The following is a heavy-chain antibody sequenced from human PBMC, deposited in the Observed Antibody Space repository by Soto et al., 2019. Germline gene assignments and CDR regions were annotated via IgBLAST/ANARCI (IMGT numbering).Heavy chain of an antibody. Sequence: WGSLILSCAASGFICSNYAMNWVRQAPGKGLEWVAFVSGNTAGTFFAASVKGRFSISRDNSKNTLYLQMNNLRAEDTAIYYCSKGCLSCDFWSQGTLVTVPQ. D-gene: IGHD2-2*01. CDR3: SKGCLSCDF. CDR2: VSGNTAGT. J-gene: IGHJ4*02. CDR1: GFICSNYA. V-gene: IGHV3-23*01.